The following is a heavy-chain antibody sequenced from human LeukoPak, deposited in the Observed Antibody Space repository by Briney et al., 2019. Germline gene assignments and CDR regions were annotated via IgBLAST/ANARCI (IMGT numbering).Heavy chain of an antibody. Sequence: ASVKVSCKASGYTFTGYYMHWVRQAPGQGLEWMGRINPNSGGTNYAQKFQGRVTMTRDTSISTAYMELSRLRSDDTAVYYCARGGVVVVPAARSTNWFDPWGQGTLVTVSS. D-gene: IGHD2-2*01. V-gene: IGHV1-2*06. J-gene: IGHJ5*02. CDR1: GYTFTGYY. CDR2: INPNSGGT. CDR3: ARGGVVVVPAARSTNWFDP.